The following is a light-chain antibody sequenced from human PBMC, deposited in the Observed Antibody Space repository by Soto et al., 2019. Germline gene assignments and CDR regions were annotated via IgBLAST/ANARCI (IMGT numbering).Light chain of an antibody. CDR1: SSDIGAYDY. Sequence: QSALTQPASLSGSPGQSITISCTGTSSDIGAYDYVSWFQQHPGKAPKLMISEVNNRPSGVSNRFSGSKSGNTAYLTISGLQVEDEAESFCFSFTTTCTHVFGTGTKVTVL. CDR2: EVN. J-gene: IGLJ1*01. CDR3: FSFTTTCTHV. V-gene: IGLV2-14*01.